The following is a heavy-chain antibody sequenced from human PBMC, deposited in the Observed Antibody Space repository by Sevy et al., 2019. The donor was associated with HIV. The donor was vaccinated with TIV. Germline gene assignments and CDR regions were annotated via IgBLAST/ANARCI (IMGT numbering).Heavy chain of an antibody. Sequence: SVKVSCKASGGTFSNYIISWVRQAPGQGLEWMGGLIPIFGTANYAQKFQGRVTISADGSTSSVYMELSSLRSEDTAVYYCANMSSAVRDSGNSNYYGMDVWGQGTTVTVSS. J-gene: IGHJ6*02. CDR2: LIPIFGTA. CDR1: GGTFSNYI. D-gene: IGHD1-26*01. V-gene: IGHV1-69*13. CDR3: ANMSSAVRDSGNSNYYGMDV.